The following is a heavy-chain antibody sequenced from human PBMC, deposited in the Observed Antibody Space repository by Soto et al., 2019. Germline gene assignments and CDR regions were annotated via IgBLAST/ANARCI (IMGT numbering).Heavy chain of an antibody. V-gene: IGHV2-5*02. J-gene: IGHJ5*02. CDR1: GFSLSASGEG. Sequence: QITLKESGPTLVKPTQTLTLTCTFSGFSLSASGEGVAWIRQPPGKSLEWLSLTYWDDEKRYNPSLKTRLSIDRGTSANQVVLTVTNVDPTDTAIYYCAHFRVATSFDQWGQGAVVTVSS. CDR2: TYWDDEK. CDR3: AHFRVATSFDQ.